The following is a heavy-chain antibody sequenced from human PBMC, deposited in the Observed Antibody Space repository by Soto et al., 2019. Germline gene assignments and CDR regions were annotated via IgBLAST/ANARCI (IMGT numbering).Heavy chain of an antibody. D-gene: IGHD3-22*01. CDR2: INWNGGST. V-gene: IGHV3-20*04. CDR1: GFTFDDYG. J-gene: IGHJ3*02. CDR3: ARRYDSSNPDAFDI. Sequence: GSLRLSCAASGFTFDDYGMSWVRQAPGKGLEWVSGINWNGGSTGYADSVKGRFTISRDNAKNSLYLQMNSLRAEDTALYYCARRYDSSNPDAFDIWGQGTMVTVSS.